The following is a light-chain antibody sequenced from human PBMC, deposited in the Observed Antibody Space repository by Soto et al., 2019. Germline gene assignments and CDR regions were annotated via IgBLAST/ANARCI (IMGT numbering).Light chain of an antibody. CDR2: GAS. V-gene: IGKV3-20*01. J-gene: IGKJ4*01. CDR1: QSVRSNY. CDR3: QQYGTSPPLT. Sequence: EIVLTQSPGTLSLSPGDRATLSCRASQSVRSNYLAWYQQKPGQAPRLLLYGASSRATGSPDRFSGSGSGTDFTLTISRLEPEDFALYYCQQYGTSPPLTFGGGTKVEIK.